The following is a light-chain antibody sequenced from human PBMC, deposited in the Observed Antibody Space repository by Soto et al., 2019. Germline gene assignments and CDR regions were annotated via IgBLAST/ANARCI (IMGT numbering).Light chain of an antibody. J-gene: IGKJ4*01. CDR2: GAS. V-gene: IGKV3-20*01. Sequence: EIVLTKSPCTLSLSPGERATLSCRASQSVSSSYLAWYQQKPGQAPRLLIYGASSRATGIPDRFSGSGSGTDFTLTISRLEPEDFAVYYCQQYGSSPRLTFGGGTKVDIK. CDR3: QQYGSSPRLT. CDR1: QSVSSSY.